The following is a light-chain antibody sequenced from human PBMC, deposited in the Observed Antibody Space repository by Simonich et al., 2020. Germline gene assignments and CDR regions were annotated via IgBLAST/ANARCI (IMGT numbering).Light chain of an antibody. CDR2: EGA. J-gene: IGKJ3*01. V-gene: IGKV2D-29*02. Sequence: DIVMTQTPLSLSVTPGQPASISCKSSQRLLHSDGKTYLYWYLQKPGQSPQLLIYEGANRFSGVPDRFSGSGSGTDFTLKISRVEAEDVGVYYCMQSIHLPLFTFGPGTKVDIK. CDR3: MQSIHLPLFT. CDR1: QRLLHSDGKTY.